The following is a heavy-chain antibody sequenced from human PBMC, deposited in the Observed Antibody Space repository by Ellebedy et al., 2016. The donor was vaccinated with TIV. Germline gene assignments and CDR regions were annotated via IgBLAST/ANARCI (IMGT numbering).Heavy chain of an antibody. Sequence: PGGSLRLSCAASGFTFSIYAMGRVRQAPGTGLAWVSTLSRNGGGTYYAGSVEGRFTISRDNSNNTLWLQMSGLRAEDTARYFCAKDLGIERQWGFDYWGQGTLVTVSS. CDR3: AKDLGIERQWGFDY. J-gene: IGHJ4*02. V-gene: IGHV3-23*01. D-gene: IGHD1-26*01. CDR1: GFTFSIYA. CDR2: LSRNGGGT.